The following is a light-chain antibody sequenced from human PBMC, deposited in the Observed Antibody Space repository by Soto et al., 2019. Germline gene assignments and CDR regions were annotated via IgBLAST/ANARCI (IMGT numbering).Light chain of an antibody. CDR1: QSVTNNY. Sequence: EVVLTQSPGTLSLSPGARATLSCRASQSVTNNYFAWYQQKPGQAPRLLIFGSSDRATGTPDRFSGSESGTDFTLTISRLEPEDSAVYYCQQYGSSPPYTFGQGTKLEIK. V-gene: IGKV3-20*01. CDR2: GSS. CDR3: QQYGSSPPYT. J-gene: IGKJ2*01.